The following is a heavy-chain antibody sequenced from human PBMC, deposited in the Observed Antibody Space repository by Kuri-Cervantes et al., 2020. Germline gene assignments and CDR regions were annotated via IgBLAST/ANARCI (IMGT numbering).Heavy chain of an antibody. CDR2: IKQDGSEK. V-gene: IGHV3-7*03. J-gene: IGHJ1*01. CDR3: ASFPSFRLGYFQH. CDR1: GFTXSTYW. Sequence: GGSLRLSCAXSGFTXSTYWMTWVRKAPGKGLEWVANIKQDGSEKYYVGSVKGRFTVSRDNAKDSIYLQMNSLRAEDTAXXDCASFPSFRLGYFQHWGQGTLVTVSS. D-gene: IGHD3-16*02.